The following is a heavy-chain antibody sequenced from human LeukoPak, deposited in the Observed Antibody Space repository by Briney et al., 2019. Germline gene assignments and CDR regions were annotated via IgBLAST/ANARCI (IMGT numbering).Heavy chain of an antibody. Sequence: SETLSLTCTVSGGSISSSSYYWGWIRQPPGKGLEWIGSVYYSGSTYYNPSLKSRVTISVDTSKNQFSLKLSSVTAPDTAVYYCAANYNWNPFDYWGQGTLVTVSS. J-gene: IGHJ4*02. CDR2: VYYSGST. D-gene: IGHD1-20*01. CDR1: GGSISSSSYY. CDR3: AANYNWNPFDY. V-gene: IGHV4-39*07.